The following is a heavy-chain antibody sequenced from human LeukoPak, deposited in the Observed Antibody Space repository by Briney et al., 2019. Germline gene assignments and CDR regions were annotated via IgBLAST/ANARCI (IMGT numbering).Heavy chain of an antibody. D-gene: IGHD2-2*01. J-gene: IGHJ5*02. Sequence: GGSLRLSCAASGFTFSTYAMSWVRQAPGKGLEWVSVISGTGGSTNYADSVKGRFTISRDNSKNTLYLQMNSLRAEDTAVYYCAKDKHCSSTSCRPYNWFDPWGQGTLVTVSS. CDR3: AKDKHCSSTSCRPYNWFDP. CDR1: GFTFSTYA. V-gene: IGHV3-23*01. CDR2: ISGTGGST.